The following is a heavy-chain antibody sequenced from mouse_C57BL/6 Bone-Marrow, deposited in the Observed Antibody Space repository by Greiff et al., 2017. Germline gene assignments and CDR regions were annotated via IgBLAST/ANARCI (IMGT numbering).Heavy chain of an antibody. CDR2: ISSGGSYT. CDR3: ARPHPFAY. CDR1: GFTFSSYG. Sequence: EVKLVESGGDLVKPGGSLKLSCAASGFTFSSYGMSWVRQTPDKRLEWVATISSGGSYTYYPDSVKGRFTISRDNAKNTLYLQMSSLKSEDTAMYSCARPHPFAYWGQGTLVTVSA. V-gene: IGHV5-6*01. J-gene: IGHJ3*01.